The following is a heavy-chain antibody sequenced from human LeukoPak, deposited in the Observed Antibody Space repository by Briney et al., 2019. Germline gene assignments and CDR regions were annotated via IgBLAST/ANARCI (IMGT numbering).Heavy chain of an antibody. CDR3: ARVHFVAARPKLPYDY. CDR2: INHSGST. CDR1: GGSFSGYY. D-gene: IGHD6-6*01. V-gene: IGHV4-34*01. Sequence: SETLSLTCAVYGGSFSGYYWSWIRQPPGKGLEWIGEINHSGSTNYNPSLKSRVTISVDTSKNQFSLKLSSVAAADTAVYYCARVHFVAARPKLPYDYWGQGTPVTVSS. J-gene: IGHJ4*02.